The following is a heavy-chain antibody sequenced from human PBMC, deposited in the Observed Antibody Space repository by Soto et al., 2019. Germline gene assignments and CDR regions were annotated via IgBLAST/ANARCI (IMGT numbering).Heavy chain of an antibody. CDR1: GITFSTYR. J-gene: IGHJ4*02. CDR2: IKSDGTVT. V-gene: IGHV3-74*01. CDR3: ARENYDVWSGYYLDY. Sequence: EVQLVESGGGLVQPGGSLRLSCVVSGITFSTYRMHWVRQAPGKGLVWVSHIKSDGTVTHYTDSVRGRFIISRDNAKNTLFLQMNSLRAEDTAVYYCARENYDVWSGYYLDYWGQGTLVTVSS. D-gene: IGHD3-3*01.